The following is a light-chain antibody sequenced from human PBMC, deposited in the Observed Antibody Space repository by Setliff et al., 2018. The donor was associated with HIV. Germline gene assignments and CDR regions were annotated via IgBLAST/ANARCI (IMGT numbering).Light chain of an antibody. CDR1: SSDVGRYNF. J-gene: IGLJ1*01. V-gene: IGLV2-18*02. Sequence: SVLTQPPSASGSPGQSVTISCTGTSSDVGRYNFVSWYQQHPGKAPKLMIYEVSNRPSGVSDRFSGSKSGNTASLTISGLQTEDEADYYCSSFTSSSSYVFGTGTKVTVL. CDR2: EVS. CDR3: SSFTSSSSYV.